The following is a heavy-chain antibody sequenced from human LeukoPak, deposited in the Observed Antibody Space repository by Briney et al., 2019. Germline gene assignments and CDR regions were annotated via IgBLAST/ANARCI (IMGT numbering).Heavy chain of an antibody. CDR3: ARDKATGTTGRFDP. D-gene: IGHD1-1*01. CDR1: GYTFTGYY. V-gene: IGHV1-2*02. Sequence: GASVKVSCKASGYTFTGYYMHWVRQAPGQGLEWMGWINPNSGGTNYAQKFQGRVTMTRDTSISTAYMELSRVRSDDTAVYYCARDKATGTTGRFDPWGQGTLVTVSS. J-gene: IGHJ5*02. CDR2: INPNSGGT.